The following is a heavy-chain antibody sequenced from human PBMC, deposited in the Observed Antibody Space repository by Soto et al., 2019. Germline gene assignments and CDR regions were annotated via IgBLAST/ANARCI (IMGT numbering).Heavy chain of an antibody. J-gene: IGHJ5*02. CDR2: IYYSGSS. D-gene: IGHD4-17*01. CDR1: GGSISSSSYY. CDR3: ASRTVTTTEVWFDP. V-gene: IGHV4-39*01. Sequence: PSETLSLTCTVSGGSISSSSYYWDGIRQPPGKGLEWIGSIYYSGSSYYNPSLKSRVTISVDTSKNQFSLKLSSVTAADTAVYYCASRTVTTTEVWFDPWGQGTQVTV.